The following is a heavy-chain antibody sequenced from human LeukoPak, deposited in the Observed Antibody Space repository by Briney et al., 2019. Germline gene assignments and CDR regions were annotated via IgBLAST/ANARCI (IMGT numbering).Heavy chain of an antibody. D-gene: IGHD3-10*01. Sequence: PSETLSLTCTVSGGSISSGGYYWSWIRQHPGKGLEWIGYIYYSGSTYYNPSLKSRVTISVDTSKNQFSLKLSSVTAADTAVYYCARDVVSGPSGIGGWFDPWGQGTLVTVSS. J-gene: IGHJ5*02. CDR2: IYYSGST. CDR1: GGSISSGGYY. CDR3: ARDVVSGPSGIGGWFDP. V-gene: IGHV4-31*03.